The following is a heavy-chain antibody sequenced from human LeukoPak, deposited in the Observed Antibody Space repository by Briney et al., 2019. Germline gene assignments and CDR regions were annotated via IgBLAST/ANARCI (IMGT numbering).Heavy chain of an antibody. J-gene: IGHJ4*02. D-gene: IGHD3-3*01. V-gene: IGHV3-23*01. CDR1: GFTLSSHW. Sequence: GGSLRLSCAASGFTLSSHWMHWVRQPPGKGLEWVSTISGSGGSTYYADSVKGRFTISRDNSKNTLYLQMNSLRAEDTAVYYCAKDVYDFWSGFDYWGQGTLVTVSS. CDR3: AKDVYDFWSGFDY. CDR2: ISGSGGST.